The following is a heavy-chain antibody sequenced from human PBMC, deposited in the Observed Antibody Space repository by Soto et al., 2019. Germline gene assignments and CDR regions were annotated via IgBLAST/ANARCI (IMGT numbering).Heavy chain of an antibody. V-gene: IGHV4-4*02. CDR1: SGSISSSNW. CDR2: IYHSGST. Sequence: QVQLQESGPGLVKPSGTLSLTCAVSSGSISSSNWWSWVRQPPGKGLEWIGEIYHSGSTNYNPSLKSRVTTSVDKSMNQFSLELSSVTAADTAVYYCARGSYYGDWKAFDIWGQGTMVTVSS. CDR3: ARGSYYGDWKAFDI. J-gene: IGHJ3*02. D-gene: IGHD4-17*01.